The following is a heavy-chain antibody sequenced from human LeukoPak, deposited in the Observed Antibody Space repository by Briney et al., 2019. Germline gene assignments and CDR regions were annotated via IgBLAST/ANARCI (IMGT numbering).Heavy chain of an antibody. V-gene: IGHV3-11*04. CDR2: ISSSSSTI. D-gene: IGHD6-13*01. CDR3: ARGVAAAGRLVDY. CDR1: GFTFSDYY. J-gene: IGHJ4*02. Sequence: GGSLRLFCAASGFTFSDYYMSWIRQAPGKGLEGVSYISSSSSTIYYADSVKGRFTISRDNAKNSLYLQMNSLRDEDTAVYYCARGVAAAGRLVDYWGQGTLVTVSS.